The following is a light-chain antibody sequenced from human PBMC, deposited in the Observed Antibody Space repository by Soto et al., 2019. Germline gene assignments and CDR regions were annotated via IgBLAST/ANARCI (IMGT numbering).Light chain of an antibody. CDR2: LNSDGSH. CDR1: SGHSSYA. V-gene: IGLV4-69*01. CDR3: QTWGTGRGV. J-gene: IGLJ3*02. Sequence: QLVLTQSPSVSASLGASVKLTCTLSSGHSSYAIAWHQQQPEKGPRYLMNLNSDGSHYKGDGIPDRFSGSSSGAERYLTISSLQSEDEADYYCQTWGTGRGVFGGGTQLTVL.